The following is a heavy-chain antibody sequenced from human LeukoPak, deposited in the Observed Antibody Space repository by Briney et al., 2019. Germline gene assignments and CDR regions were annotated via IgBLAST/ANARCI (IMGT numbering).Heavy chain of an antibody. CDR1: GFTFSSYA. CDR3: ARAQSSSGYYTAGYYYYSMDV. V-gene: IGHV3-30*04. D-gene: IGHD3-22*01. Sequence: GGSLRLSCAASGFTFSSYAMHWVRQAPGKGLEWVAVISYDGSNKYYADSVKGRFTISRDNSKNTLYLQMNSLRAEDTAVYYCARAQSSSGYYTAGYYYYSMDVWGQGTTVTVSS. J-gene: IGHJ6*02. CDR2: ISYDGSNK.